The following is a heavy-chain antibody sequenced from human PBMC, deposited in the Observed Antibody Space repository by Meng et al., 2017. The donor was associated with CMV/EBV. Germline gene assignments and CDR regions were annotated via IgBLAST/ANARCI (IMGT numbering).Heavy chain of an antibody. J-gene: IGHJ6*02. D-gene: IGHD2-2*01. V-gene: IGHV3-30-3*01. Sequence: GESLKISCAASGFTFSSYAMHWVRQAPGKGLEWVAVISYDGSNKYYADSVKGRFTISRDNPKNTLYLQMNSLRAEDTAVYYCARVQVPAAMLYYYGMDVWGQGTTVTVSS. CDR1: GFTFSSYA. CDR2: ISYDGSNK. CDR3: ARVQVPAAMLYYYGMDV.